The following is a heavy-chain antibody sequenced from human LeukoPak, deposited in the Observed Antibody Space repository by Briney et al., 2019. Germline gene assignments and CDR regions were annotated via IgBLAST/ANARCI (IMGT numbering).Heavy chain of an antibody. Sequence: GGSLRLSCAASGFTFTSYSMSWVRQAPGKGLEWVSGTSDRGDYTYYADSVKGRFTISRDNSKNTLYLQMNSLRTEDTALYFCAKKAQYNGNYPLDYWGQGTLVTVSS. J-gene: IGHJ4*02. CDR2: TSDRGDYT. V-gene: IGHV3-23*01. CDR1: GFTFTSYS. D-gene: IGHD1-26*01. CDR3: AKKAQYNGNYPLDY.